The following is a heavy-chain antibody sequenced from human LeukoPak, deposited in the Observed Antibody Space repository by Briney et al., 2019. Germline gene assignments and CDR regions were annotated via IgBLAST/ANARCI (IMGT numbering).Heavy chain of an antibody. CDR1: GDSISDDY. D-gene: IGHD3-10*01. Sequence: SETLSLTCSVSGDSISDDYWSWLRQPPGRGLEWIAYVYGSGGTSYNPYFGSRLTISADTSKNELSLQLRSVNAADTAVYYCARHPIYGSGTSSGFDVWGQGTMVTVSS. J-gene: IGHJ3*01. V-gene: IGHV4-59*08. CDR3: ARHPIYGSGTSSGFDV. CDR2: VYGSGGT.